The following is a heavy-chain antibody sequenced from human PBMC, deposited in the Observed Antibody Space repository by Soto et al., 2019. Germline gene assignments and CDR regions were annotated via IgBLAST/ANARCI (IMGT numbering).Heavy chain of an antibody. Sequence: GGSLRLSCASSGFTFSRYSMNWVRQAPGKGLEWVSSISSTTNYIYYGDSMKGRFTISRDNARNSLYLEMNSLRAEDTAVYYCARESEDLTSNFDYWGQGTLVTVSS. CDR2: ISSTTNYI. CDR3: ARESEDLTSNFDY. J-gene: IGHJ4*02. V-gene: IGHV3-21*06. CDR1: GFTFSRYS.